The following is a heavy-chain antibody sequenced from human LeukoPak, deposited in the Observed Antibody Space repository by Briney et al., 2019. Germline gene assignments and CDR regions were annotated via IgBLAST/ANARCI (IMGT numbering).Heavy chain of an antibody. CDR2: IWYDGSNK. Sequence: GGSLRLSCAASGFTFSSYGMHWVRQAPGKGLEWVAVIWYDGSNKYYADSVKGRFTISRDNSKNTLYLQMNSLRAEDTAVYYCARAPVDARYYFDYWGQGTLVTVS. CDR3: ARAPVDARYYFDY. J-gene: IGHJ4*02. V-gene: IGHV3-33*01. CDR1: GFTFSSYG.